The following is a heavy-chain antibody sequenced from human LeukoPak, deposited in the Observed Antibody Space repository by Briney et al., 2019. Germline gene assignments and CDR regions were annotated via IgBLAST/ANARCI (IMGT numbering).Heavy chain of an antibody. CDR3: ARGGHYGDYSFDY. Sequence: SVKVSCKVAGGTFSSYAISWVRQAPGQGLGWMGGIIPIFGTANYAQKFQGRVTITADKSTSTAYMELSSLRSEDTAVYYCARGGHYGDYSFDYWGQGTLVTVSS. CDR1: GGTFSSYA. J-gene: IGHJ4*02. D-gene: IGHD4-17*01. V-gene: IGHV1-69*06. CDR2: IIPIFGTA.